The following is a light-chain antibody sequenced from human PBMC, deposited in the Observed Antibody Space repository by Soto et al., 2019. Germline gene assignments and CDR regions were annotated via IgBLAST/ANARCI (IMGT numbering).Light chain of an antibody. CDR2: DAS. CDR1: QSINNW. Sequence: GDRVTITCRASQSINNWLAWYQQKPGKAPKLLMYDASSVERGVPSRFSGSGSGTEFTLTISSLQPDDFATYYCQQYKSDFRTFGQGTKVEIK. CDR3: QQYKSDFRT. J-gene: IGKJ1*01. V-gene: IGKV1-5*01.